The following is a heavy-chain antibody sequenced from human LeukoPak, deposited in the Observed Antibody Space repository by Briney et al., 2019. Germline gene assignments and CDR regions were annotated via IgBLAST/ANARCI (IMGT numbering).Heavy chain of an antibody. CDR3: AKEPAPDY. J-gene: IGHJ4*02. V-gene: IGHV3-23*01. CDR1: GFTFSSYP. Sequence: HPGGSLRLSCSASGFTFSSYPMSWVRQAPGKGLEWVSAISGSGDSTYYADSVKGRFTIPRDNSKHTLYLQMNSLRAEDTAVYYCAKEPAPDYWGQGTLVTVSS. CDR2: ISGSGDST.